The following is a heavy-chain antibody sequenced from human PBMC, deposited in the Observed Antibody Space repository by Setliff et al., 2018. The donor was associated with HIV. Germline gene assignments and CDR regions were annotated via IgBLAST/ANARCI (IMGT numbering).Heavy chain of an antibody. CDR3: ARVPSAGVRGRPDLYHWFDP. J-gene: IGHJ5*02. V-gene: IGHV4-4*08. CDR1: GGSTNNYS. Sequence: SETLSLTCAVSGGSTNNYSLTWIRQPPGKGLEWIASIETTGTVNYSPSLKSRVSISLDPSRSQFSLTLRSVTAADTAVYYCARVPSAGVRGRPDLYHWFDPWGQGTLVTVSS. CDR2: IETTGTV. D-gene: IGHD3-3*01.